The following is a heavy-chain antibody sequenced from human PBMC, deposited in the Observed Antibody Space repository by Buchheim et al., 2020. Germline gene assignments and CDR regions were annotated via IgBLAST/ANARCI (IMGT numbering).Heavy chain of an antibody. CDR2: INPNSGGT. Sequence: QVQLVQSGAEVKKPGASVKVSCKASGYTFTGYYMHWVRQAPGQGLEWMGRINPNSGGTNYAQKFQGRVTMTRDTSISTAYMELSRLRSDDTAVYYCARYPIVVVPAAIVGSPYGADYYGMDVWGQGTT. D-gene: IGHD2-2*01. CDR3: ARYPIVVVPAAIVGSPYGADYYGMDV. CDR1: GYTFTGYY. J-gene: IGHJ6*02. V-gene: IGHV1-2*06.